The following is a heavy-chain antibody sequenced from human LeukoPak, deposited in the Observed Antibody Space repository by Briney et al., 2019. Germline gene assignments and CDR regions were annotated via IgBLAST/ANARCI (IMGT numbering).Heavy chain of an antibody. CDR2: IQYNGNNK. Sequence: GGSLRLSCAASGFTFSNYGMHWVRQAPGKGLEWVAFIQYNGNNKYYADSVKGRFTISRDNAKNSLYLQMSSLRAEDTAVYYCTRVEETATTAAIIRKYSYYYYYMDVWGKGNTVTVSS. J-gene: IGHJ6*03. CDR3: TRVEETATTAAIIRKYSYYYYYMDV. V-gene: IGHV3-30*02. D-gene: IGHD4-11*01. CDR1: GFTFSNYG.